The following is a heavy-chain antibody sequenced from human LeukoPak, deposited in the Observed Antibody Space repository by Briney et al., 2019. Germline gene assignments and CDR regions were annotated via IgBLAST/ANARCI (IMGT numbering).Heavy chain of an antibody. CDR3: ARVPYYDRSPLNYFDY. CDR1: GYSIRSGYY. CDR2: IYHSGST. Sequence: SETLSLTCTVSGYSIRSGYYWGWIRQPPGKGLEWIGSIYHSGSTYYNPSLKSRVTISVDTSKNQFSLKLSSVTAADTAVYYCARVPYYDRSPLNYFDYWGQGTLVTVSS. D-gene: IGHD3-22*01. V-gene: IGHV4-38-2*02. J-gene: IGHJ4*02.